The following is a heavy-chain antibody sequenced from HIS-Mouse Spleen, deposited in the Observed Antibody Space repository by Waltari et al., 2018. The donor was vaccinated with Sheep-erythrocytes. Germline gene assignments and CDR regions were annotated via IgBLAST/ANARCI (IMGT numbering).Heavy chain of an antibody. V-gene: IGHV3-21*01. CDR2: ISSSSSYI. CDR3: ARANSGSYDDAFDI. CDR1: GFTFSSYS. D-gene: IGHD1-26*01. Sequence: EVQLVESGGGLVKPGGSLRLSCAASGFTFSSYSMNWVRQAPGKGLEWVSSISSSSSYIYYADSVKGRFTISRDNAKNSLYLQMNSLRAGDTAVYYCARANSGSYDDAFDIWGQGTMVTVSS. J-gene: IGHJ3*02.